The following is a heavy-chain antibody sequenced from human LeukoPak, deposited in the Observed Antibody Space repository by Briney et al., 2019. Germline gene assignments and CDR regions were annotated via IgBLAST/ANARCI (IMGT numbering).Heavy chain of an antibody. CDR2: IWYDGSNK. V-gene: IGHV3-30*02. Sequence: GGSLRLSCAASGFTFSSYGMHWVRQAPGKGLEWVAVIWYDGSNKYYADSVKGRFTISRDNSKNTLYLQMNSLRAEDTAVYYCAQSYSGRIFDYWGQGTLVTVSS. D-gene: IGHD2-15*01. J-gene: IGHJ4*02. CDR1: GFTFSSYG. CDR3: AQSYSGRIFDY.